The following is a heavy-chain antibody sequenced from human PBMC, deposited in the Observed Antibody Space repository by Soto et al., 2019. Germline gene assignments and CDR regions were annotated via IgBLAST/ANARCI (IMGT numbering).Heavy chain of an antibody. CDR2: IYYSGST. CDR3: ATSVATGKSFFGS. CDR1: GGSISSGGYY. V-gene: IGHV4-31*03. D-gene: IGHD6-13*01. J-gene: IGHJ4*02. Sequence: TLSLTCTVSGGSISSGGYYWSWIRQHPGKGLEWIGYIYYSGSTYYNPSLKSRVTISVDTSKNQFSMRLTSVTAADTAVYYCATSVATGKSFFGSWGQGTLVTVSS.